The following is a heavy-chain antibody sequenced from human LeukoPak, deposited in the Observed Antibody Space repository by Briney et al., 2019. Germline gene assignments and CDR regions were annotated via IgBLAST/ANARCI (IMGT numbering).Heavy chain of an antibody. D-gene: IGHD2-2*01. CDR2: ISGSGGST. V-gene: IGHV3-23*01. CDR3: ASEVGYCSSTSCYGMYYYYYGMDV. CDR1: GFTFSSYA. J-gene: IGHJ6*04. Sequence: PGGSLRLSCAASGFTFSSYAMSWVRQAPGKGLEWVPAISGSGGSTYYADSVKGRFTISRDNSKNTLYLQMNSLRAEDTAVYYCASEVGYCSSTSCYGMYYYYYGMDVWGKGTTVTVSS.